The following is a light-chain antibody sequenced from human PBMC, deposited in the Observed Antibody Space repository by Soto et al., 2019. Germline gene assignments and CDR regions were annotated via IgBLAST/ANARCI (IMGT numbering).Light chain of an antibody. V-gene: IGKV3-11*01. CDR2: QTS. CDR3: HQRQSWPRT. J-gene: IGKJ1*01. Sequence: EIVVTQSPATLSSFPGDRVTLSCRASQYINTRLAWYQHRPGQAPRLLIYQTSLRAAGIPARFSASGSGTDFTLTISDVQPEDFALYYCHQRQSWPRTVGQGTKVDIK. CDR1: QYINTR.